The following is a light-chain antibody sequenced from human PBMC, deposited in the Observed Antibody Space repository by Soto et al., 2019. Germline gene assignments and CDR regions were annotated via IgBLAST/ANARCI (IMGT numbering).Light chain of an antibody. CDR3: QAYDSSLSGGVV. V-gene: IGLV1-44*01. CDR2: GNR. J-gene: IGLJ2*01. Sequence: QSVLTQPPSASGTPGQRVTISCSGSSSNIGSNTVNWYQQLPGTAPKLLIYGNRNRPSGVPDRFSGSKSGTSASLAITGLQAEDEADYYCQAYDSSLSGGVVFGAGTQLTVL. CDR1: SSNIGSNT.